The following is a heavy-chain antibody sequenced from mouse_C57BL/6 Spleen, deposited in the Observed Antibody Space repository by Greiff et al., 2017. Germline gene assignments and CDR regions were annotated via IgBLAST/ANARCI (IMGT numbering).Heavy chain of an antibody. V-gene: IGHV1-80*01. CDR1: GYAFSSYW. D-gene: IGHD1-1*02. J-gene: IGHJ4*01. CDR2: IYPGDGDT. CDR3: AKGLIWWAMDY. Sequence: QVQLKESGAELVKPGASVKISCKASGYAFSSYWMNWVKQRPGKGLEWIGQIYPGDGDTNYNGKFKGKATLTADKSSSTAYMQLSSLTSEDSAVYFCAKGLIWWAMDYWGQGTSVTVSS.